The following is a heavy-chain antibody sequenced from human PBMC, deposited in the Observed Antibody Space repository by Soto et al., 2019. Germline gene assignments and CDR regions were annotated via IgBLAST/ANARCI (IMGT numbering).Heavy chain of an antibody. D-gene: IGHD3-22*01. CDR1: GFTFRNQD. CDR2: ISGRGGVT. V-gene: IGHV3-23*01. J-gene: IGHJ4*02. Sequence: EVQLLESGGGLVQPGGSLRLTCVGSGFTFRNQDMRWVRQAPGKGLEWVSGISGRGGVTYYADSVKGRFTISRDNYKNPLYLQMNNLRANDTAVYYCAKDRQFRSYYESAGHYNDWGQGTLVTVSS. CDR3: AKDRQFRSYYESAGHYND.